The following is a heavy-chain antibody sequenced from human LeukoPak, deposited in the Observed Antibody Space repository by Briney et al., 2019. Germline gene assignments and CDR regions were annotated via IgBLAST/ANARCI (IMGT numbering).Heavy chain of an antibody. CDR1: GFTFSSYA. D-gene: IGHD5-24*01. CDR2: INSNSNGGVT. CDR3: ARGGDAYRARGLDY. J-gene: IGHJ4*02. V-gene: IGHV3-64*01. Sequence: GGSLRLSCAASGFTFSSYAMHWVRQAPGKGLEYVSGINSNSNGGVTYYTNSVKGRFTISRDNAKNTLYLQMNSLRAEDTAVYYCARGGDAYRARGLDYWGQGTLVTASS.